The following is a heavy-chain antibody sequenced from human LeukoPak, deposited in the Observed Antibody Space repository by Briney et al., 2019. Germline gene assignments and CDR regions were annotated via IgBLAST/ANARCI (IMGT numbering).Heavy chain of an antibody. V-gene: IGHV3-23*01. J-gene: IGHJ4*02. CDR2: ISGTGGST. CDR3: AKGPAVTMVRGGYFDY. D-gene: IGHD3-10*01. Sequence: GGTLRLSCATSGLTLSNYAMSWVRQAPGKGLEWVSSISGTGGSTYYADSVKGRFTISRDNSKNTLYLQMNSLRAEDTAVYYCAKGPAVTMVRGGYFDYWGQGTLVTVSS. CDR1: GLTLSNYA.